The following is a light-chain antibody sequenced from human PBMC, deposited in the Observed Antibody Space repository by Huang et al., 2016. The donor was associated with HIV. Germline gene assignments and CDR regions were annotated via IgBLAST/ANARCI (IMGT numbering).Light chain of an antibody. CDR2: AAS. J-gene: IGKJ2*01. CDR3: QQGYSTPHT. CDR1: QSISSY. Sequence: DIKMTQSPSSLSASVGDRVTITCRASQSISSYLNWYQQNPGKAPKLLIYAASSLQSGVPSRFSCSGSGTDFTLTISSLQPEDFATYYCQQGYSTPHTFGQGTKLEIK. V-gene: IGKV1-39*01.